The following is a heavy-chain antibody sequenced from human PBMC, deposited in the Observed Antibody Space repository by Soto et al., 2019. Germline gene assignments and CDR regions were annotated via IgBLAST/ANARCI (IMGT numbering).Heavy chain of an antibody. CDR1: GFTFSSYG. J-gene: IGHJ4*02. CDR2: ISYDGSNK. D-gene: IGHD1-26*01. Sequence: GGSLRLSCAASGFTFSSYGMHWVRQAPGKGLEWVAVISYDGSNKYYADSVKGRFSISRDNSKNTLYLQMNSLRAEDTAVYYCGRSIVGVQDGIDYWGQGTLVTVSS. CDR3: GRSIVGVQDGIDY. V-gene: IGHV3-30*03.